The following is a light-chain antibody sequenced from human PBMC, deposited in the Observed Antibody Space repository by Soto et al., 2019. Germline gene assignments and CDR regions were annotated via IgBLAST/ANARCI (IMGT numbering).Light chain of an antibody. V-gene: IGKV3D-20*02. CDR3: QQRSNWPPIT. CDR1: QTVGGSY. Sequence: EIVMTQSPRTLSVSPGERPTLSVRASQTVGGSYVGWYQQKPGQGPRLLIFGPFSRATGIPARFSGSGSGTDFTLTISSLEPEDFAVSYCQQRSNWPPITFGQGTRLEIK. J-gene: IGKJ5*01. CDR2: GPF.